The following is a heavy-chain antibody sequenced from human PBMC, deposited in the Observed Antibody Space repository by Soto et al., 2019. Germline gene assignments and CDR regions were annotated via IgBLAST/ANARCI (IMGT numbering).Heavy chain of an antibody. CDR1: GFTFSSYG. Sequence: GGSLRLSCAASGFTFSSYGMHWVRQAPGKGLEWVAVISYDGSNKYYADSVKGRFTISRDNCKNTLYLQMNSVRAEDTAVYYCAKDDEWISGSQGGIDYWGQGTLVTVSS. J-gene: IGHJ4*02. CDR3: AKDDEWISGSQGGIDY. V-gene: IGHV3-30*18. CDR2: ISYDGSNK. D-gene: IGHD1-26*01.